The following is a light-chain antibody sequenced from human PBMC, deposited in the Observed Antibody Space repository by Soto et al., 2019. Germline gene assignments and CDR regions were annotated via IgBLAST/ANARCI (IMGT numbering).Light chain of an antibody. J-gene: IGLJ2*01. CDR3: QSYDSSLSGSV. V-gene: IGLV1-40*01. CDR2: GNS. CDR1: SSNIGAGYD. Sequence: QAVVTQPPSVSGAPGQRVTISCTGSSSNIGAGYDVHWYQQFPGTAPKLLIYGNSNRPSGVPDRFSGSKSVTSASLGITGLQAEDEADYYCQSYDSSLSGSVFGGGTKLTVL.